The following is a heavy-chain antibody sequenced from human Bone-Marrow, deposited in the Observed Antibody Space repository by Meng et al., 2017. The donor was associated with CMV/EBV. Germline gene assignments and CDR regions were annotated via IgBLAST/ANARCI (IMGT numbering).Heavy chain of an antibody. CDR2: SRNKANSYTT. V-gene: IGHV3-72*01. J-gene: IGHJ4*02. CDR3: SRGTAD. Sequence: VYRRLSCVASGFSFRDYSMDWARQGPGKGLEWVGRSRNKANSYTTEYAASVKGRFTVSRDDSKNSLYLQMNSLKTEDTAVYYCSRGTADWGQGTLVTVS. CDR1: GFSFRDYS.